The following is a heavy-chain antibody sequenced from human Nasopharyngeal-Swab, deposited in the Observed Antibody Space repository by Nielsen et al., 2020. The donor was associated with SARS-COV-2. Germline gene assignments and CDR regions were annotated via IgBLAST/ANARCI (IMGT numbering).Heavy chain of an antibody. CDR2: VSHDGSNK. J-gene: IGHJ4*02. CDR1: GFTFSSYD. V-gene: IGHV3-30*03. D-gene: IGHD2-15*01. CDR3: VHCSGGSCYSGFDH. Sequence: GGSLRLSCAASGFTFSSYDVHWVRQAPGKGLEWVAVVSHDGSNKYYADSVKGRFTISRDNSKNTLFLQMSSLRGEDTAVYYCVHCSGGSCYSGFDHWGQGTLVTVSS.